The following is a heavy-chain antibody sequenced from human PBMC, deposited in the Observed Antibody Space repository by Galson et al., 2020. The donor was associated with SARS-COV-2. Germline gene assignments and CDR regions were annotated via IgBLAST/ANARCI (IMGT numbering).Heavy chain of an antibody. CDR3: ARDRAVGAFPFDY. J-gene: IGHJ4*02. Sequence: GESLKISCTASGFTFGDYAMSWVRQAPGKGLEWVGFIRSKAYGGTIEYAASVKGRFTISRDDSKSIAYLQMNSLKTEDTAVYYCARDRAVGAFPFDYWGQGTLVTVSS. CDR1: GFTFGDYA. V-gene: IGHV3-49*04. D-gene: IGHD1-26*01. CDR2: IRSKAYGGTI.